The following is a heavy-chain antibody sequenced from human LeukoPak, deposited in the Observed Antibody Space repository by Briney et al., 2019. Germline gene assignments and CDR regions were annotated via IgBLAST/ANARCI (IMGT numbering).Heavy chain of an antibody. V-gene: IGHV1-46*01. CDR3: ARNIWFGESADAFDI. J-gene: IGHJ3*02. CDR2: INPSGGST. CDR1: GYTFTSYY. D-gene: IGHD3-10*01. Sequence: EASVKVSCKASGYTFTSYYMHWVRQAPGQGLEWMGIINPSGGSTSYAQKFQGRVTMTRDKSIRTAYMELSRLTSDDTAVYYCARNIWFGESADAFDIWGQGTMVTVSS.